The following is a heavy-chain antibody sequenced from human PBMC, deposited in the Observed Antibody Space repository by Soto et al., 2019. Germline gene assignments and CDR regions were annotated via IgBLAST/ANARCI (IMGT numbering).Heavy chain of an antibody. Sequence: QVQLVQSGAEEKKPGASVKVSCETSGYTFTAYAIHWVRQAPRQRLEWMGWINAANGNTRYAQKFQTRLTITRDTSASTAYMDLSSLRFEDTAVYYWARTAISPSGALIGAFDLWGQGNLVAVSS. CDR2: INAANGNT. CDR1: GYTFTAYA. J-gene: IGHJ4*02. D-gene: IGHD3-16*02. V-gene: IGHV1-3*05. CDR3: ARTAISPSGALIGAFDL.